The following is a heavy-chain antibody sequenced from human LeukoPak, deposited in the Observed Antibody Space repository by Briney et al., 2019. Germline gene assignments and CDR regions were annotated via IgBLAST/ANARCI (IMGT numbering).Heavy chain of an antibody. D-gene: IGHD6-19*01. V-gene: IGHV4-59*12. J-gene: IGHJ4*02. Sequence: PSETLSLTCSVSGHSIRSYYWNWIPQPPGKGLEWIGYIRYSGNRINNASLKSPVTIAQDTCKNQVSAGLSPADAADRALYCLAREAAVAGFDYWGQGTLVTVSS. CDR1: GHSIRSYY. CDR2: IRYSGNR. CDR3: AREAAVAGFDY.